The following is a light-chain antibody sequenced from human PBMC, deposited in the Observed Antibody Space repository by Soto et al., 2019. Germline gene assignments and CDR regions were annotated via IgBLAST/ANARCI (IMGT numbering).Light chain of an antibody. J-gene: IGLJ2*01. CDR2: GDS. Sequence: QSVLTQPPSVSGAPGQRVTISCTGTSTNIGRGKDVHWYQQHPGTAPKLLIYGDSNRPSGVPDRFSGSKSGTSASLAISGLQAEDEADYFSRSDASSELEEVFGRGTKLTVL. CDR1: STNIGRGKD. V-gene: IGLV1-40*01. CDR3: RSDASSELEEV.